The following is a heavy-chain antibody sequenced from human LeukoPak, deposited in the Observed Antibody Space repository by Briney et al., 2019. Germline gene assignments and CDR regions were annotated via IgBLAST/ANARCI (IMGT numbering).Heavy chain of an antibody. CDR2: ISSSSSYT. CDR1: GFTFSDYY. V-gene: IGHV3-11*06. CDR3: ARGDCSGGSCPYFDY. J-gene: IGHJ4*02. D-gene: IGHD2-15*01. Sequence: KAGGSLRLYCAASGFTFSDYYMSWIRQAPGKGLEWVSYISSSSSYTNYADSVKGRFTISRDNAKNSLYLQINSLRAEDTAVYYCARGDCSGGSCPYFDYWGQGTLVTVSS.